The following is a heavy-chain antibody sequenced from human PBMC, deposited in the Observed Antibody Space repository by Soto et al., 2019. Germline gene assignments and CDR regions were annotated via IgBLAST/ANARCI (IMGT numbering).Heavy chain of an antibody. V-gene: IGHV3-72*01. CDR1: GLKCGDYY. J-gene: IGHJ3*01. Sequence: FLRDSCAASGLKCGDYYMDWVLKAPGKGLEWVGRIRNKANSYTTEYAASVKGRLTISRDDSKNSVYLQMNSLKTEDTAMYYRARGNRAFDVWGQGTMVTVSS. CDR3: ARGNRAFDV. CDR2: IRNKANSYTT.